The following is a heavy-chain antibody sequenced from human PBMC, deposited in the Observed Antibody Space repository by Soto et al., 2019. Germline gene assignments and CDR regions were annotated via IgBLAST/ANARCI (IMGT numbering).Heavy chain of an antibody. J-gene: IGHJ4*02. Sequence: PSETLSLTCTVSGGSISSGGYYWSWIRQHPGKGLEWIGYIYYSGSTYYNPSLKSRVTISVDTSKNQFSLKLSSVTAADTAVYYCARGSYYYDSSGYYHYSGQGTLVTVSS. D-gene: IGHD3-22*01. CDR3: ARGSYYYDSSGYYHY. V-gene: IGHV4-31*03. CDR1: GGSISSGGYY. CDR2: IYYSGST.